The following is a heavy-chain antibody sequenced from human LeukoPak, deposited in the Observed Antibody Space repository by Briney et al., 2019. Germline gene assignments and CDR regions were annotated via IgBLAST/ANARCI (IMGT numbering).Heavy chain of an antibody. CDR2: INHSGST. CDR1: GGSFSGYY. CDR3: ARVVQSTDSSGFYLPEYFQH. D-gene: IGHD3-22*01. J-gene: IGHJ1*01. V-gene: IGHV4-34*01. Sequence: KPSETLSLTCAVYGGSFSGYYWSWIRQPPGKGLEWIGEINHSGSTNYNPSLKSRVTISVDTSKTQFSLKLSSVTAADTAVYYCARVVQSTDSSGFYLPEYFQHWGQGTLVTVSS.